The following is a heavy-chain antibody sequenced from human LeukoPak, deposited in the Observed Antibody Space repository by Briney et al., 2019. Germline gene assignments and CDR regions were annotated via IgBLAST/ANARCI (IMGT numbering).Heavy chain of an antibody. CDR1: GFIFSDYS. D-gene: IGHD3-22*01. J-gene: IGHJ3*02. Sequence: QTGGSLRLSCEASGFIFSDYSMNWVRQAPGKGLEWVSSLSNSGIGIYYADSVKARCTISRDNSKNTLYVQMNSLRVEDTAVYYCAKDYYDSAFDIWGQGTMVTVSS. CDR3: AKDYYDSAFDI. CDR2: LSNSGIGI. V-gene: IGHV3-23*01.